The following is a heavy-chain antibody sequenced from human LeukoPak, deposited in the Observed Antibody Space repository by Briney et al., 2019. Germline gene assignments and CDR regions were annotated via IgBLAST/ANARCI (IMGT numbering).Heavy chain of an antibody. CDR1: GGSITNCC. CDR2: ISSTGNT. V-gene: IGHV4-4*07. Sequence: SETLSLTCIGSGGSITNCCWGWIRQPAGRGLDWIGRISSTGNTAYSPSLQSRVTMSVDTSKNQFSLKLNSVTAADTAVYYCARVPPSYSDSSKIYYYYYVDVWGKGTPVTVSS. D-gene: IGHD1-26*01. J-gene: IGHJ6*03. CDR3: ARVPPSYSDSSKIYYYYYVDV.